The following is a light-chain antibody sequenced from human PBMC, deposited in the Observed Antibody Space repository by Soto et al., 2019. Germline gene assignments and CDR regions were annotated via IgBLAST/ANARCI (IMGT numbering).Light chain of an antibody. V-gene: IGLV2-14*01. CDR1: SSDVGGYNY. J-gene: IGLJ1*01. CDR3: SSYTSSSTLV. Sequence: QSVLTQPASVSGSPGQSITIYCTGTSSDVGGYNYVSWYQQHPGKAPKLMIYEVSNRPSGVSNRFSGSKSGNTASLTISGLQAEDEAAYYCSSYTSSSTLVFGTGTKLTVL. CDR2: EVS.